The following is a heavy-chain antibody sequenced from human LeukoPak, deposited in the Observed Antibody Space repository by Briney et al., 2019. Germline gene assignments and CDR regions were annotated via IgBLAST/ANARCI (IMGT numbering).Heavy chain of an antibody. CDR1: VGSISSYY. J-gene: IGHJ3*02. Sequence: SETLSLTCTVSVGSISSYYWSWIRQPAGKGLEWIGRIYTSGSTNYNPSLKSRVTMSVDTSKNQFSLKLSSVTAADTAVYYCARDSYYDSSGYYHAFDIWGQGTMVTVSS. CDR3: ARDSYYDSSGYYHAFDI. D-gene: IGHD3-22*01. V-gene: IGHV4-4*07. CDR2: IYTSGST.